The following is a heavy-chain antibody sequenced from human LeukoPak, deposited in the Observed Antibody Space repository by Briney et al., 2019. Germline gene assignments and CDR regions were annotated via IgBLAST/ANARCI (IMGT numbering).Heavy chain of an antibody. CDR3: ARAHPNYYYYMDV. CDR2: FYTSGST. J-gene: IGHJ6*03. V-gene: IGHV4-4*07. Sequence: PSETLSLTCTVSGGSISSYYWSWIRQPAGKGLEWSGRFYTSGSTNYNPSLKSRVTISVDKSKNQCSLKLTSVTAADTAVYYCARAHPNYYYYMDVWGKGATVTVSS. CDR1: GGSISSYY.